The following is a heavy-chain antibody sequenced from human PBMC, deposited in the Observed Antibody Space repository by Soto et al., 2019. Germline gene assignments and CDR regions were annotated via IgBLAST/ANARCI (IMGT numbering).Heavy chain of an antibody. CDR1: GGSISSSSYY. CDR3: ARGVIVVVPATNNWFDP. CDR2: IYYSGST. V-gene: IGHV4-39*01. Sequence: SETLSLTCTVSGGSISSSSYYWGWIRQPPGKGLERIGSIYYSGSTYYNPSLKSRVTISVDTSKNQFSLKLSSVTAADTAVYYCARGVIVVVPATNNWFDPWGQGTLVTVSS. D-gene: IGHD2-2*01. J-gene: IGHJ5*02.